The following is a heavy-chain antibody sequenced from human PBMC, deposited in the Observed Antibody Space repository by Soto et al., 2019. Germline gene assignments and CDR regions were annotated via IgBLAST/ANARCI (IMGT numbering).Heavy chain of an antibody. Sequence: SVKVSCKASGGTFSSYAISWVRQAPGQGLEWMGGIIPIFGTANYAPKFQGRVTFTAYASTSTAYMELCRLRPEDTAVYYCASRSPWDFWFDPWGQGTLVTVS. D-gene: IGHD1-26*01. CDR2: IIPIFGTA. CDR3: ASRSPWDFWFDP. V-gene: IGHV1-69*13. J-gene: IGHJ5*02. CDR1: GGTFSSYA.